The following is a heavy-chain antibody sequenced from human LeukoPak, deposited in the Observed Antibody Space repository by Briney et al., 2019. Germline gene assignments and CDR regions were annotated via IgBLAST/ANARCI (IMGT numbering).Heavy chain of an antibody. CDR1: GGSISSTGYY. Sequence: PSETLSLTCTVYGGSISSTGYYWGWIRQPPGKGLEWLGNIYYTGSTYYNPSLKSRVTISVDTSKNQFSLRLSSVTAADTAVYYCARHKVLRYFDWLPPGFDYWGQGTLVTVSS. D-gene: IGHD3-9*01. J-gene: IGHJ4*02. CDR2: IYYTGST. CDR3: ARHKVLRYFDWLPPGFDY. V-gene: IGHV4-39*07.